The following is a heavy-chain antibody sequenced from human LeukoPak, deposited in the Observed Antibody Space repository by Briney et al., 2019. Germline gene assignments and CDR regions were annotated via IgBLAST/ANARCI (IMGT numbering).Heavy chain of an antibody. D-gene: IGHD1-26*01. CDR2: ISYDGSNK. Sequence: GGSLRLSCAASGFTFSSYGMHWVRQAPGKGLEGVAGISYDGSNKYYADSVKGRFTISRDNSKNTLYLQMNSLRAEDTAVYYCAKDPPVGSYPDYWGQATLVTVSS. V-gene: IGHV3-30*18. J-gene: IGHJ4*02. CDR3: AKDPPVGSYPDY. CDR1: GFTFSSYG.